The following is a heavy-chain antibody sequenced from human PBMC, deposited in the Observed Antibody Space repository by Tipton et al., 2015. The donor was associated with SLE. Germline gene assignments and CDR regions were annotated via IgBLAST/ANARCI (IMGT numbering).Heavy chain of an antibody. CDR1: GFTFSSFA. CDR2: ISGTGVST. CDR3: AKGPRTTMVQGVVDY. V-gene: IGHV3-23*01. J-gene: IGHJ4*02. Sequence: SLRLSCAASGFTFSSFAMSWVRRAPGKGLEWVSAISGTGVSTYYADSVKGRFTISRDNSKNTLYLQMSSLRTEDTAVYYCAKGPRTTMVQGVVDYWGQGTLVTVSS. D-gene: IGHD3-10*01.